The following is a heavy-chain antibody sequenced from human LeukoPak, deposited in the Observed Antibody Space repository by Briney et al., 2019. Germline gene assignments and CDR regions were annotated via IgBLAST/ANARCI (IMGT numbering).Heavy chain of an antibody. D-gene: IGHD5-12*01. CDR2: IDPTDSYT. J-gene: IGHJ4*02. Sequence: GESLKISCKGSGYRFICYWITWVRQMPGKGLEWMGRIDPTDSYTTYSPSFQGHVTISADKSISTAYLQWNSLKASDTAMYYCARLPSGYSGYPYSDYWGQGTLVTVSS. CDR1: GYRFICYW. CDR3: ARLPSGYSGYPYSDY. V-gene: IGHV5-10-1*01.